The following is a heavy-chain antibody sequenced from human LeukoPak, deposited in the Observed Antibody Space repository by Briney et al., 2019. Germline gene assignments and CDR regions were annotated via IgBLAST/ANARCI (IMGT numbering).Heavy chain of an antibody. J-gene: IGHJ6*03. CDR2: IWYHGSNK. CDR1: GFTFSNYG. D-gene: IGHD3-16*02. CDR3: ATPSSPSFYYYYMDV. Sequence: PGGSLRLSCAASGFTFSNYGMHWVRQAPGKGPEGVALIWYHGSNKYYADSVKGRFTISRDNSKNTLYLQMNSLRAEDTAVYYCATPSSPSFYYYYMDVWGKGTTVTVSS. V-gene: IGHV3-33*01.